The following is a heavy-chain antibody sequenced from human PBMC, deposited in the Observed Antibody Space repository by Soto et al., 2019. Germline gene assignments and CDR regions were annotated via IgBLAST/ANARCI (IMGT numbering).Heavy chain of an antibody. D-gene: IGHD3-9*01. CDR1: GGSISSYY. CDR2: IYYSGST. V-gene: IGHV4-59*01. CDR3: ARVDILTGYYGIFPDY. Sequence: QVQLQESGPGLVKPSETLSLTCTVSGGSISSYYWSWIRQPPGKGLEWIGYIYYSGSTNSNPSLKSRVTTSVDTSKNQFSLKLSSVTAADTAVYYCARVDILTGYYGIFPDYWGQGTLVTVSS. J-gene: IGHJ4*02.